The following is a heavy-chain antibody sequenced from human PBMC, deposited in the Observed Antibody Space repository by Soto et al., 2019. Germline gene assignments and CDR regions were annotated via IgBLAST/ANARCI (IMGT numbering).Heavy chain of an antibody. CDR1: GFTFSDYY. V-gene: IGHV3-11*03. J-gene: IGHJ4*02. CDR3: ARPRGVYGSGSYYFDY. Sequence: GGSLRLSCAASGFTFSDYYMSWIRQAPGKGLEWVSYISSSSSYTNYADSVKGRFTISRDNAKNSLYLQMNSLRAEDTAVYYCARPRGVYGSGSYYFDYWGQGTLVTVSS. CDR2: ISSSSSYT. D-gene: IGHD3-10*01.